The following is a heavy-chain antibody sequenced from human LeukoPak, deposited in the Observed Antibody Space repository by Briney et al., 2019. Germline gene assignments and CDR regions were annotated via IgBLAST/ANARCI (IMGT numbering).Heavy chain of an antibody. CDR3: ARVVGSGWSPDFDY. J-gene: IGHJ4*02. V-gene: IGHV1-69*01. Sequence: GSSVKVFCKASGGTFSSYAISWVRQAPGQGLEWMGGIIPIFGTANYAQKFQGRVTITADESTSTAYMELSSLRSEDTAVYYCARVVGSGWSPDFDYWGQGTLVTVSS. CDR1: GGTFSSYA. D-gene: IGHD6-19*01. CDR2: IIPIFGTA.